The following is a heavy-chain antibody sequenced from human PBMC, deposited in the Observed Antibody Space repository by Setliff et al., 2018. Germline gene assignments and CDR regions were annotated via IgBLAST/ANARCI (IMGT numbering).Heavy chain of an antibody. CDR1: GFTFSSYW. D-gene: IGHD3-3*01. J-gene: IGHJ3*02. CDR2: IKQDGSDK. V-gene: IGHV3-7*03. CDR3: VRARTTNYDFWSGLNAFDI. Sequence: GGSPRLSCAASGFTFSSYWMSWVRQAPGKGLEWVANIKQDGSDKYYVDSVKGRFTISRDNAKNSLSLQMNSLRAEDTAVYYCVRARTTNYDFWSGLNAFDIWGQGTMVTVSS.